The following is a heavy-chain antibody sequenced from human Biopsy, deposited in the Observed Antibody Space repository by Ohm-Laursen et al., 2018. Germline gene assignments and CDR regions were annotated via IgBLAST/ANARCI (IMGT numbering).Heavy chain of an antibody. V-gene: IGHV4-61*01. CDR1: GYSIIPSGPEN. D-gene: IGHD2/OR15-2a*01. Sequence: GTLSLTCTLSGYSIIPSGPENWSWVRQPPGQGLQYIGFIYSGGNTNYNPSLRSRVAMSVYTSKNQFSLRLNSVTAADTAVYYCARGMRTTGWPYFDYWGQGILVTVSS. CDR2: IYSGGNT. CDR3: ARGMRTTGWPYFDY. J-gene: IGHJ4*02.